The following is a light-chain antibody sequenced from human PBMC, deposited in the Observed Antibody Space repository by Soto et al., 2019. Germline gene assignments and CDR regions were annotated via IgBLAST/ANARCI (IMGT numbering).Light chain of an antibody. V-gene: IGKV3-20*01. Sequence: EIVLTQSPGTLSVSPGEIATLSCRASQSISSNYLAWYQQKPGQAPSLLIYGASSRATGIPDRFSGSGSGTDFTLTISRLEPEDCAIYYCQQYISWTFGQGTKVEIK. CDR3: QQYISWT. J-gene: IGKJ1*01. CDR1: QSISSNY. CDR2: GAS.